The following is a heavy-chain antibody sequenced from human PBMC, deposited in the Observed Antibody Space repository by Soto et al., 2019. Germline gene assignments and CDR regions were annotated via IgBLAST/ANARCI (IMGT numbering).Heavy chain of an antibody. CDR2: ISGSGGST. CDR1: GFTFSSYA. J-gene: IGHJ6*02. D-gene: IGHD6-19*01. Sequence: GGSLRLSCAASGFTFSSYAMSWVRQSPGKGLEWVSAISGSGGSTYYADSVKGRFTISRDNSKNTLYLQMNSLRAEDTAVYYCAKGPGSSGWYDGMDVWGQGTTVTVSS. V-gene: IGHV3-23*01. CDR3: AKGPGSSGWYDGMDV.